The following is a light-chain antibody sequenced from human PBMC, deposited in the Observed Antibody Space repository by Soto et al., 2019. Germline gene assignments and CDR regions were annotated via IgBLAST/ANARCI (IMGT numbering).Light chain of an antibody. Sequence: EIVLTQSPGTLSLSPGDRATLSCRASQTVNNRYLAWYQHKRGQAPRLLIYGVSSRATGFPDRFSGSGSGTDFTLTISRREPEDVAVYYCQQYDTSPPMFGQGTKVEL. V-gene: IGKV3-20*01. CDR1: QTVNNRY. J-gene: IGKJ1*01. CDR2: GVS. CDR3: QQYDTSPPM.